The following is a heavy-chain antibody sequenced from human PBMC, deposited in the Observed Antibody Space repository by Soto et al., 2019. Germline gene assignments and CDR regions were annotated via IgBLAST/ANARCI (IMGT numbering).Heavy chain of an antibody. CDR3: ARDRVESGYPEYFQH. Sequence: EVQLVESGGGLIQPRGSLRLSCAASGFTVSSNYMSWVRQAPGKGLGRVSVIYSGGSTYYADSVKGRFTISRDNSKNTLYLQMNSRRAEDTAVYYCARDRVESGYPEYFQHWGQGTLGTFSS. CDR1: GFTVSSNY. V-gene: IGHV3-53*01. CDR2: IYSGGST. J-gene: IGHJ1*01. D-gene: IGHD3-22*01.